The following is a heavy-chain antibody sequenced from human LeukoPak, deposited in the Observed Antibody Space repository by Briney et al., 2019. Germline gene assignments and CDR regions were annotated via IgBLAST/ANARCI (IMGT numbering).Heavy chain of an antibody. D-gene: IGHD3-22*01. J-gene: IGHJ4*02. Sequence: GGSLRLSCAASGFTFSSYAMSWVRQAPGKGLEWVSAISGSGGSTYSADSVKGRFTISRDNSKNPLYLQMNSLRAEDTAVYYCAKDPTMIVVVIPDYWGQGTLVTVSS. CDR1: GFTFSSYA. CDR2: ISGSGGST. V-gene: IGHV3-23*01. CDR3: AKDPTMIVVVIPDY.